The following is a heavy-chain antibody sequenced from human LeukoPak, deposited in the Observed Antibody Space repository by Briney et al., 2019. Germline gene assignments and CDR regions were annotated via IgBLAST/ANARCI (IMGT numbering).Heavy chain of an antibody. CDR3: AREPQPSHSGSSNWFDP. V-gene: IGHV1-2*02. J-gene: IGHJ5*02. D-gene: IGHD1-26*01. CDR2: INPNSGGT. CDR1: GYTFTDYY. Sequence: ASVKVSCKASGYTFTDYYMHWVRQAPGQGLEWMGWINPNSGGTNYAQKFQGRVTMTRDTSISTAYMELSRLRSDDTAVYYCAREPQPSHSGSSNWFDPWGQGTLVTVSS.